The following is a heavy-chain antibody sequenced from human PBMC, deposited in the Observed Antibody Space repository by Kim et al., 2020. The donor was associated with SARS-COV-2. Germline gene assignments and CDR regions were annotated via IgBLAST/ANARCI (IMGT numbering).Heavy chain of an antibody. D-gene: IGHD6-19*01. V-gene: IGHV3-23*01. J-gene: IGHJ4*02. Sequence: ADSVKGRFTISRDNSKNTLYLQMNSLRAEDTAVYYCAKDENGWDIAVAIYWGQGTLVTVSS. CDR3: AKDENGWDIAVAIY.